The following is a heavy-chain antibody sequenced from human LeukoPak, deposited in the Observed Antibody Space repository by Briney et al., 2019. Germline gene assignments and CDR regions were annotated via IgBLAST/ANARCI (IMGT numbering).Heavy chain of an antibody. V-gene: IGHV3-53*01. CDR3: ARGWYSSSWYKSDRWFDP. J-gene: IGHJ5*02. D-gene: IGHD6-13*01. CDR1: GFTVSSNY. CDR2: IYSGGST. Sequence: PGGSLRLSCAASGFTVSSNYMSWVRQAPGKGLEWVSVIYSGGSTYYADSVKGRFTISRDNSKNTLYLQMNSLRAEDTAVYYCARGWYSSSWYKSDRWFDPWGQGTLVTVSS.